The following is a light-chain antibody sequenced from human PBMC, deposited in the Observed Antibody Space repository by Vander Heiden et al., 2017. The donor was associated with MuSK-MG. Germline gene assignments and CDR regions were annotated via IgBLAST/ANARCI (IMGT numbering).Light chain of an antibody. CDR3: QQYYTFPYN. CDR2: KAS. J-gene: IGKJ2*01. CDR1: QSIVDW. V-gene: IGKV1-5*03. Sequence: DIQMTQSPSTLSASVGDRVTISCRASQSIVDWLAWYQQKPGKAPNLLIYKASSLETGVPSRFSGSGSGTEFTLTINSLQPDDFATYYCQQYYTFPYNFGQGTKLEIK.